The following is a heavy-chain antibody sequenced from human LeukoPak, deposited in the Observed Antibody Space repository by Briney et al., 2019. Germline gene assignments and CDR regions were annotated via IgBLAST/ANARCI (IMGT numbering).Heavy chain of an antibody. V-gene: IGHV4-59*01. CDR3: AREAVGGTYYDY. D-gene: IGHD1-26*01. Sequence: SETLSLTCTVSGGSLSTYYWSWIRQAPGKGLEWIGYIYFSGTTNYNPSLKSRVTISVDTSKNQFSLKLSSVTAADTAVYYCAREAVGGTYYDYWGQGTLVTVSS. CDR1: GGSLSTYY. CDR2: IYFSGTT. J-gene: IGHJ4*02.